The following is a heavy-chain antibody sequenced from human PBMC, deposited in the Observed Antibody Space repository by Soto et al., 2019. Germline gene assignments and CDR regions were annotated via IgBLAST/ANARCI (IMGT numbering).Heavy chain of an antibody. CDR1: GGSISSGGYY. D-gene: IGHD3-3*01. Sequence: SETLSLTCTVSGGSISSGGYYWSWIRQHPGKGLEWIGYIYYSGSTYYNPSLKSRVTISVDTSKNQFSLKLSSVTAADTAVYYCARAKILYYDLWRGPGGWFDPWGQGTLVNVSS. V-gene: IGHV4-31*03. CDR3: ARAKILYYDLWRGPGGWFDP. J-gene: IGHJ5*02. CDR2: IYYSGST.